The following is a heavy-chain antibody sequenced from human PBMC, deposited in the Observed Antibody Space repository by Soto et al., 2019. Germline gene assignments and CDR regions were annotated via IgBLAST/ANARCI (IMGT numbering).Heavy chain of an antibody. D-gene: IGHD2-8*01. CDR3: TTSDVVGYCTNGVCYSTDY. CDR2: IKSKTGGGTT. V-gene: IGHV3-15*07. Sequence: GGSLRLSCAASGFTFSNAWMNWVRQAPGKGLEWVGRIKSKTGGGTTDYAAPVKGRFTISRDDSKNTLYLQMNSLKTEETAVYYCTTSDVVGYCTNGVCYSTDYWGQGTLVTVSS. CDR1: GFTFSNAW. J-gene: IGHJ4*02.